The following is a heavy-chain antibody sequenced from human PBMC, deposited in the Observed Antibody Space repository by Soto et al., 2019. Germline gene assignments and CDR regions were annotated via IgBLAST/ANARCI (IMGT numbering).Heavy chain of an antibody. V-gene: IGHV4-59*12. CDR2: VYYTGST. CDR1: GGSISNYY. J-gene: IGHJ4*02. CDR3: AIVLPRRYSHAAFAY. Sequence: SETLSLTCTVSGGSISNYYWTWIRQTPGKGLEWIGYVYYTGSTNYNPSLKSRVHISIDTSKNEFYLNLTSVTAAETAIYYCAIVLPRRYSHAAFAYRGQGTLVLVSS. D-gene: IGHD2-2*02.